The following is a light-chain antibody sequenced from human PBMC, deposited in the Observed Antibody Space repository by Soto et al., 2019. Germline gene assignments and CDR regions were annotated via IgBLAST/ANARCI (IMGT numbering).Light chain of an antibody. Sequence: QSALTQPASVSGSPGQSITISCTGTSSDVGGYIVSWYQQHPGKAPRLMIFDVDNRPSGVSTRFSGSKSGNTASLTISGLQAEDEADYYCCSYSGSSTIVVFGGGTKVTVL. CDR3: CSYSGSSTIVV. V-gene: IGLV2-14*03. CDR1: SSDVGGYI. J-gene: IGLJ2*01. CDR2: DVD.